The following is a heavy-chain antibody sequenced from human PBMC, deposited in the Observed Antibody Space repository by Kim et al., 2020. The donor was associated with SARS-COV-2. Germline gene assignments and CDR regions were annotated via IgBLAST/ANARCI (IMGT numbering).Heavy chain of an antibody. CDR3: AKARLTDSNWFDP. CDR1: GFSFDDSA. CDR2: INYNSGKI. D-gene: IGHD6-25*01. V-gene: IGHV3-9*01. J-gene: IGHJ5*02. Sequence: GGSLRLSCVASGFSFDDSAMHWVQQAPGKGLEWVSGINYNSGKIGYADSVKGRFTISRDNAKNSLYLQMNSLRDEDTALYYCAKARLTDSNWFDPWGQGTLVTVSS.